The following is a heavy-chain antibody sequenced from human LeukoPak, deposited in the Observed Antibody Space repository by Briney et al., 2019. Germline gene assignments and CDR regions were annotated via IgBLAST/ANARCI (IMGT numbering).Heavy chain of an antibody. CDR1: GGSISSGGYY. V-gene: IGHV4-31*03. Sequence: PSQTLSLTCTVSGGSISSGGYYWSWIRQHPGKGLEWIGYIYYSGSTYYNPSLKSRVTISVDTSKNQFSLKLSSVTAADTAVYYCARAGQTYYYDSSGYSFDYWGQGTLVTVSS. D-gene: IGHD3-22*01. CDR3: ARAGQTYYYDSSGYSFDY. CDR2: IYYSGST. J-gene: IGHJ4*02.